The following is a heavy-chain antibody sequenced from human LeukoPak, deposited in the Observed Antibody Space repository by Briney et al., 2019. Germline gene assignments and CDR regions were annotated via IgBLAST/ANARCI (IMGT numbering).Heavy chain of an antibody. CDR3: AKGSAAARPYYFDF. CDR2: ITDSGGDT. D-gene: IGHD6-6*01. J-gene: IGHJ4*02. V-gene: IGHV3-23*01. CDR1: GFTFSHYA. Sequence: GGSLRLSCAASGFTFSHYAMGWVRQAPGEGLEWISAITDSGGDTYYADSVKGRFTISRDNSKSTLDLQMNSLRVEDTAVYYCAKGSAAARPYYFDFWGQGTLVTVSS.